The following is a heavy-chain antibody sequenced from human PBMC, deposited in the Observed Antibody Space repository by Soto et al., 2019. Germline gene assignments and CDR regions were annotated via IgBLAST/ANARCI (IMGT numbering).Heavy chain of an antibody. V-gene: IGHV3-48*02. D-gene: IGHD5-18*01. J-gene: IGHJ4*02. CDR2: ISSSTSTI. CDR3: ARVISMDLLLHTAPGY. Sequence: GGSLRLSCAASGFTFSSYSMNWVRQAPGKGLEWVSYISSSTSTIYYADSVKGRFTISRDNAKNSLYLQMNSLRDEDTAVYYCARVISMDLLLHTAPGYWGQGTLVTGTS. CDR1: GFTFSSYS.